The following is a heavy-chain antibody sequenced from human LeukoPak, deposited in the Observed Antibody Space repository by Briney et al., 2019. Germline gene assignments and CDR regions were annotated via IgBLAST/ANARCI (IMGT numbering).Heavy chain of an antibody. CDR2: ISGSGGST. CDR3: ASDIVVVVAEAENDY. CDR1: GFTFSSYA. Sequence: PGGSLRLSCAASGFTFSSYAMSWVRQAPGKGLEWVSAISGSGGSTYYADSVKGRFTISRDNSKNTLYLQMNSLRAEDTAVYYCASDIVVVVAEAENDYWGQGTLVTVSS. J-gene: IGHJ4*02. V-gene: IGHV3-23*01. D-gene: IGHD2-15*01.